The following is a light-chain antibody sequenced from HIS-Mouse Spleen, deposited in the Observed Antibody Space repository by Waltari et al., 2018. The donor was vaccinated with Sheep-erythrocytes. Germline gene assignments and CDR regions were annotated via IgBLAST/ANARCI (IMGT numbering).Light chain of an antibody. CDR3: QAWDSSHVV. CDR1: KLGDKY. J-gene: IGLJ2*01. V-gene: IGLV3-1*01. CDR2: QDS. Sequence: SYELTQPPSVSVSPGQTASITCSGDKLGDKYACWYQQKPGQSPARVIYQDSKRPSGIPERFSGSNSGNTATLTISGTQAMDEADYYCQAWDSSHVVFGGGTKLTVL.